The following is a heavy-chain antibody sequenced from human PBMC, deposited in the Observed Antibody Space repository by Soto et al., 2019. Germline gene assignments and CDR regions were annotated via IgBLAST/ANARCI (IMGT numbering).Heavy chain of an antibody. J-gene: IGHJ6*03. CDR2: ISGSGGST. V-gene: IGHV3-23*01. D-gene: IGHD2-21*02. CDR3: AKDHRLSSYYYYYMDV. Sequence: GGSLRLSCAASGFTFSSYAMSWVRQAPGKGLEWVSAISGSGGSTYYADSVKGRFTISRDNSKNTLYLQMNSLRAEDTAVYYCAKDHRLSSYYYYYMDVWGKGTTVTVSS. CDR1: GFTFSSYA.